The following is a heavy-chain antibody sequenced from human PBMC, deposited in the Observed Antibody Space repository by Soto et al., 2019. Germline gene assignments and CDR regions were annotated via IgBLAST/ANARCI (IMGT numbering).Heavy chain of an antibody. J-gene: IGHJ5*02. D-gene: IGHD2-8*01. CDR1: GFAFSTYS. V-gene: IGHV3-48*02. CDR2: ISFSSTTI. CDR3: ARDNGMAGSFDP. Sequence: PGGSLRLSCAASGFAFSTYSMNWVRQAPGKGLEWVSYISFSSTTIFYADSVRGRFTISRDNANNSLYLQMNTLRDEDTAVYYCARDNGMAGSFDPWGQGTLVTVSS.